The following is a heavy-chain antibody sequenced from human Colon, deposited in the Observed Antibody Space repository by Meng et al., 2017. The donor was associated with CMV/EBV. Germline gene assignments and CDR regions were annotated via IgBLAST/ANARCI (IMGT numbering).Heavy chain of an antibody. Sequence: QAQLQHGGAGLLMPPETLSLTCAVYGGSFSGYYWSRIRQPPGKGLEWIGEINHSGSTNYNPSLKRRVTISVDTSKNQFSLKLSSVTAADTAVYYCASPYYYDSSGYNNWGQGTLVTVSS. J-gene: IGHJ4*02. CDR3: ASPYYYDSSGYNN. CDR2: INHSGST. CDR1: GGSFSGYY. V-gene: IGHV4-34*01. D-gene: IGHD3-22*01.